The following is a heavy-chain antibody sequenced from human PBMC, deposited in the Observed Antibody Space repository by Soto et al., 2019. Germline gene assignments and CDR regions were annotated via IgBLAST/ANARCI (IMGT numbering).Heavy chain of an antibody. CDR1: GGSISSGDYY. J-gene: IGHJ5*02. CDR2: IYYSGST. D-gene: IGHD6-13*01. Sequence: QVQLQESGPGLVKPSQTLSLTCTVSGGSISSGDYYWSWIRQPPGKGLGWIGYIYYSGSTYYNPSLKGRVTISVDPSKNQFSLKLSSVTAADTAVYYCARERPDGSRLDPWGQGTLVTVSS. V-gene: IGHV4-30-4*01. CDR3: ARERPDGSRLDP.